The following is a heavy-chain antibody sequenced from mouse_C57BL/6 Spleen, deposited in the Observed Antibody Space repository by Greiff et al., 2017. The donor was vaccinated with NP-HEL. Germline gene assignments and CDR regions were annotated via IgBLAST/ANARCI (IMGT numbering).Heavy chain of an antibody. CDR1: GYTFTSYW. V-gene: IGHV1-52*01. J-gene: IGHJ1*03. Sequence: QVQLQQPGAELVRPGSSVKLSCKASGYTFTSYWMHWVKQRPIQGLEWIGNIDPFDSETHYNQKFKDKATLTVDKSSSTAYMQLSSLTSEDSAVYYCAREGDGSSYWYFEVGGTGTTVTVSS. CDR3: AREGDGSSYWYFEV. CDR2: IDPFDSET. D-gene: IGHD1-1*01.